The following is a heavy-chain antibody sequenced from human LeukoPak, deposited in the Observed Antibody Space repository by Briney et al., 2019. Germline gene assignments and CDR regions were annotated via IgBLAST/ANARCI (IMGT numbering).Heavy chain of an antibody. CDR3: ASPRVEGFGTPQGGYYFDY. D-gene: IGHD3-16*01. V-gene: IGHV3-30-3*01. J-gene: IGHJ4*02. CDR1: GFTFSSYA. Sequence: GRSLRLSCAASGFTFSSYAMHWVRQAPGKGLEWVAVISYDGSNKYYADSVKGRFTISRDNSKNTLYLQMNSLRAEDTAVYYCASPRVEGFGTPQGGYYFDYWGQETLVTVSS. CDR2: ISYDGSNK.